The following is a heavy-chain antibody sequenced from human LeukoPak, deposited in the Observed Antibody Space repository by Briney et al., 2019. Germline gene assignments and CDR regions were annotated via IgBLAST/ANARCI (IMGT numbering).Heavy chain of an antibody. CDR2: IYSGGST. CDR3: ASLGTYYYDSSGYLIDY. J-gene: IGHJ4*02. CDR1: GFTVSSNY. V-gene: IGHV3-53*01. Sequence: GGSLRLSCAASGFTVSSNYMSWVRQAPGKGLEWVSVIYSGGSTYYADSVKGRFTISRDNSKNTLYLQMNSLRAEDTAVYYCASLGTYYYDSSGYLIDYWGRGTLVTVSS. D-gene: IGHD3-22*01.